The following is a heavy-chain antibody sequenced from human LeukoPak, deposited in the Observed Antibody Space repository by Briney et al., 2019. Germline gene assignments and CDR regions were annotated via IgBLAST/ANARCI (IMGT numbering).Heavy chain of an antibody. J-gene: IGHJ4*02. Sequence: PSETLSLTCAVYGGSFSGYYWSWIRQPPGKGLEWIGEINHSGSTNYNPSLKSRVTISVDTSKNQFSLKLSSVTAADTAVYYCARARGSGSYHLDYWGQGTLVTVSS. CDR1: GGSFSGYY. V-gene: IGHV4-34*01. D-gene: IGHD3-10*01. CDR2: INHSGST. CDR3: ARARGSGSYHLDY.